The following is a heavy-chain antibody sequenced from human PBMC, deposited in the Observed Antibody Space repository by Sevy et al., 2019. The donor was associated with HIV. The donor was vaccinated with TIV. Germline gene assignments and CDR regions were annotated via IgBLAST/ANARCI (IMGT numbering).Heavy chain of an antibody. V-gene: IGHV3-23*01. CDR2: ISGSGASR. CDR1: GFTFDSYA. J-gene: IGHJ5*01. Sequence: GGSLRLSCAASGFTFDSYAMIWVRQAPGKGLDWVSAISGSGASRYYAHSVRGRFTISRDNSKNTLFLQMNSLRVEDTAVYYCAKERHGDYGLDSWGQGTLVTVSS. D-gene: IGHD4-17*01. CDR3: AKERHGDYGLDS.